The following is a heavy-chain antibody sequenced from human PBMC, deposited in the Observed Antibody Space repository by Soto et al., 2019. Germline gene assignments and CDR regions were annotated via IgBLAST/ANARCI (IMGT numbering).Heavy chain of an antibody. J-gene: IGHJ6*03. CDR2: IYSGGST. D-gene: IGHD3-10*01. CDR1: GFTVSSNY. V-gene: IGHV3-53*04. CDR3: ARDWHKGWFGELSDYYYYYMDV. Sequence: GGSLRLSCAASGFTVSSNYMSWVRQAPGKGLEWVSVIYSGGSTYYAGSVKGRFTISRHNSKNTLYLQMNSLRAEDTAVYYCARDWHKGWFGELSDYYYYYMDVWGKGTTVTVSS.